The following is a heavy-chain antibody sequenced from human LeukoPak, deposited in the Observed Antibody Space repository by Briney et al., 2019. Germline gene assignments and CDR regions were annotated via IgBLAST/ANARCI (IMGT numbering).Heavy chain of an antibody. J-gene: IGHJ4*02. V-gene: IGHV1-69*06. CDR2: IIPIFGTA. CDR3: ALLYSCGGTGPDDY. CDR1: GGTFSSYA. Sequence: SVKVSCKASGGTFSSYAISWVRQAPGQGLGWMGGIIPIFGTANYAQKFQGRVTITADKSTSTAYMELSSLRSEDTAVYYCALLYSCGGTGPDDYWGQGTLVTVSS. D-gene: IGHD6-19*01.